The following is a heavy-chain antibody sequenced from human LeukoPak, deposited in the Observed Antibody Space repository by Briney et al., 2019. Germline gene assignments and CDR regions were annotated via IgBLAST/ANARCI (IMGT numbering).Heavy chain of an antibody. Sequence: GSLRLSCAASGFTFSSYAMHWVRQAPGKGLEWVAVISYDGSNKYYADSVKGRFTISRDNSKSTLYLQMNSLRAEDTAVYYCASLSPAAARWFDPWGQGTLVTVSS. J-gene: IGHJ5*02. CDR1: GFTFSSYA. CDR2: ISYDGSNK. D-gene: IGHD2-2*01. V-gene: IGHV3-30*04. CDR3: ASLSPAAARWFDP.